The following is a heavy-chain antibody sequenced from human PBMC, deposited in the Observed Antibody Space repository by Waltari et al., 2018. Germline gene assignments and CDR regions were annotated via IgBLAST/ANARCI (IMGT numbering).Heavy chain of an antibody. CDR3: ARGSSGWHKY. CDR1: GGSFSGYY. D-gene: IGHD6-19*01. CDR2: INHSGST. Sequence: QVQLQQWGAGLLKPSETLSLTCAVYGGSFSGYYWSWIRQPPGKGLEWIGEINHSGSTNYNPSLKSRVTISGDTSKNQFSLKLSSVTAADTAVYYCARGSSGWHKYWGQGTLVTVSS. J-gene: IGHJ4*02. V-gene: IGHV4-34*01.